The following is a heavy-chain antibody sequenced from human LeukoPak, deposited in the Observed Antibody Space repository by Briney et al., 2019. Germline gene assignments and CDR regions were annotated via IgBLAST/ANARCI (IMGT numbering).Heavy chain of an antibody. J-gene: IGHJ4*02. CDR3: AREDYDFWSGYSTFDY. Sequence: KPSETLSFTCAVSGASISSSYWSWVRQPAGKGMEWLGRIYTSGSNNYNPSRKSRVTISVYTSKNQFSLKLSSVTAADTAVYYCAREDYDFWSGYSTFDYWGQGTLVTVSS. CDR1: GASISSSY. D-gene: IGHD3-3*01. V-gene: IGHV4-4*07. CDR2: IYTSGSN.